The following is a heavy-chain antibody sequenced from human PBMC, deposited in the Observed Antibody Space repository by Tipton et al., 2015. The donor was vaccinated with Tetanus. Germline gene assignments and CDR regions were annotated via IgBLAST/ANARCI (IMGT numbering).Heavy chain of an antibody. Sequence: TLSLTCTVSGGSINNYYWSWIRQPPGKGLEWIGYISYSGSTNSNPSLKSRVTISVDASKNRFSLKLSSVTAADTAVYYCARYYDSSGYYRRRYTSSFDYWGQGTLVTVSS. V-gene: IGHV4-59*01. CDR3: ARYYDSSGYYRRRYTSSFDY. J-gene: IGHJ4*02. D-gene: IGHD3-22*01. CDR1: GGSINNYY. CDR2: ISYSGST.